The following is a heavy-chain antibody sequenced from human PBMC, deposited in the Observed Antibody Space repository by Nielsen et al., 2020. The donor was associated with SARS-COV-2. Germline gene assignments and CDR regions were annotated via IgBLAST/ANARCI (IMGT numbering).Heavy chain of an antibody. CDR2: IRSKSHSYET. J-gene: IGHJ3*02. CDR1: GFSISDSG. CDR3: ARVNPVSDSWFDALDI. Sequence: GGSLRLSCAASGFSISDSGMHWVRQASGRGLEWLGRIRSKSHSYETVYAMSVRDRFTISRDDSENTAYLQMNSLRTEDTAVYFCARVNPVSDSWFDALDIWGQGTMVTVSS. V-gene: IGHV3-73*01. D-gene: IGHD6-13*01.